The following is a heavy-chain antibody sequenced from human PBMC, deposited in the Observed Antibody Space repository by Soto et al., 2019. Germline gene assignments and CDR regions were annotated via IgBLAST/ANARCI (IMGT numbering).Heavy chain of an antibody. CDR2: ISAYNGNT. J-gene: IGHJ5*02. V-gene: IGHV1-18*01. CDR1: GYTFTSYG. CDR3: ARGPPKKVVPAATTLYNWFDP. D-gene: IGHD2-2*01. Sequence: ASVKVSCKASGYTFTSYGISWVRQAPGQGLEWMGWISAYNGNTNYAQKLQGRVTMTTDTSTSTAYMELRSLRSDDTAVYYCARGPPKKVVPAATTLYNWFDPWGQGTLVTVSS.